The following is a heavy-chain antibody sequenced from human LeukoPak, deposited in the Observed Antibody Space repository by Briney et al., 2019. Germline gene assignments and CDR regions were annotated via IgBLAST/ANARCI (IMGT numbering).Heavy chain of an antibody. CDR1: GFTFSSYA. CDR3: ARDNWVDC. CDR2: ISGSGGST. V-gene: IGHV3-23*01. J-gene: IGHJ5*01. Sequence: GGSLRLSCAASGFTFSSYAMSWVRQAPGKGLEWVSAISGSGGSTYYADSVKGRFTISRDNSKNTLYLQMNSLKVEDTAIYYCARDNWVDCWGQGTLVTVSS.